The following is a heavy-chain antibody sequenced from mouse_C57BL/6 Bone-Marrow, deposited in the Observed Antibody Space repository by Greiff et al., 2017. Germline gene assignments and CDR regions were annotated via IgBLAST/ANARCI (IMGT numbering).Heavy chain of an antibody. CDR1: GYTFTSYG. D-gene: IGHD2-4*01. CDR2: IYPRSGNT. Sequence: QVQLQQSGAELARPGPSVKLSCKASGYTFTSYGIRWVKQRTGQGLEWIGVIYPRSGNTYYNAKFKGKATLTADTSSSTAYMKLRSLTSEVSAVYFCARKLRRSYAMDYWGQGTSVTVSS. V-gene: IGHV1-81*01. CDR3: ARKLRRSYAMDY. J-gene: IGHJ4*01.